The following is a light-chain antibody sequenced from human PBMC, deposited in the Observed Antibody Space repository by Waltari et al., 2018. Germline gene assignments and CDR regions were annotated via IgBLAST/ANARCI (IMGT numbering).Light chain of an antibody. CDR1: QTIFMF. CDR3: QESFTSPRT. V-gene: IGKV1-39*01. J-gene: IGKJ1*01. CDR2: GAS. Sequence: DIQMTQSPSSLSASLGDRVTITCLASQTIFMFLNWYQQRPGKAPNLLIYGASNLLSGVPSRFSGSGSGTDFTLTISSLQPEDVATYYCQESFTSPRTFGPGTKVEI.